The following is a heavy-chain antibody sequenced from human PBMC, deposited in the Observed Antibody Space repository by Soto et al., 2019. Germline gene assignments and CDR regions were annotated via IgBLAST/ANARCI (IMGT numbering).Heavy chain of an antibody. CDR3: ARGEGDDSSGYSYCYGMDV. D-gene: IGHD3-22*01. J-gene: IGHJ6*02. CDR2: IYPGDSDT. V-gene: IGHV5-51*01. Sequence: GESLKISCKGSGYSFTSYWIGWVRQMPGKGLEWMGIIYPGDSDTRYSPSFQGQVTISADKSISTAYLQWSSLKASDTAMYYCARGEGDDSSGYSYCYGMDVWGQGTTVTGSS. CDR1: GYSFTSYW.